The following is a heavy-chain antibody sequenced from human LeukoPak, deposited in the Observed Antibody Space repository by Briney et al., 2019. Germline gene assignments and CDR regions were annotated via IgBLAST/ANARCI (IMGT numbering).Heavy chain of an antibody. CDR3: ARVHYDSSGYSSYYYYYMDV. D-gene: IGHD3-22*01. Sequence: ASVKASCKASGYTFTSYAMNWVRQAPGQGLEWMGWINTNTGNPTYAQGFTGRFVFSLDTSVSTAYLQISSLKAEDTAVYYCARVHYDSSGYSSYYYYYMDVWGKGTTVTVSS. V-gene: IGHV7-4-1*02. CDR2: INTNTGNP. J-gene: IGHJ6*03. CDR1: GYTFTSYA.